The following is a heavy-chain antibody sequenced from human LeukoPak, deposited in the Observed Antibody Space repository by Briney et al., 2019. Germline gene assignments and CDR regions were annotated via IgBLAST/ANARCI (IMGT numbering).Heavy chain of an antibody. J-gene: IGHJ4*02. CDR1: GFTFSSYS. D-gene: IGHD3-9*01. V-gene: IGHV3-21*01. Sequence: GGSLRLSCAASGFTFSSYSMNWVRQAPGKGLEWVSSISSSSSYIYYADSVKGRFTISRDNAKNSLYLQMSSLRAEDTAVYYCARVGPDILAPVFELYFDYWGQGTLVTVS. CDR3: ARVGPDILAPVFELYFDY. CDR2: ISSSSSYI.